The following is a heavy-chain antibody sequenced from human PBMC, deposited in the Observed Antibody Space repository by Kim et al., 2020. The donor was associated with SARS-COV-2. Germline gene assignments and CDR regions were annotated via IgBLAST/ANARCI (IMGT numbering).Heavy chain of an antibody. CDR1: GGSISSSNW. CDR3: ANANSSSWYYFDY. Sequence: SETLSLTCAVSGGSISSSNWWSWVRQPPGKGLEWIGEIYHSGSTNYNPSLKSRVTISVDKSKNQFSLKLSSVTAADTAVYYCANANSSSWYYFDYWGQGTLVTVSS. D-gene: IGHD6-13*01. J-gene: IGHJ4*02. CDR2: IYHSGST. V-gene: IGHV4-4*02.